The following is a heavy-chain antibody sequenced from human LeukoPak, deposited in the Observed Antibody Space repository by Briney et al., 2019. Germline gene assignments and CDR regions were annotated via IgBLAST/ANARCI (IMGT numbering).Heavy chain of an antibody. V-gene: IGHV3-74*01. J-gene: IGHJ4*02. CDR1: GFTFSSYW. CDR2: INSDGSST. CDR3: AREGVGAMFDY. Sequence: PGGSLRLSCAASGFTFSSYWMHWVRQAPGKGLVWVSRINSDGSSTSYAGSVKGRFTISRDNAKNTLYLQMNSLRAEDTAVYYCAREGVGAMFDYWGQGTLVTVSS. D-gene: IGHD1-26*01.